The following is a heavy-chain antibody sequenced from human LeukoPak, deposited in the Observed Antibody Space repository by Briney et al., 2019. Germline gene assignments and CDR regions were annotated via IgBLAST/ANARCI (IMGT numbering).Heavy chain of an antibody. J-gene: IGHJ6*02. CDR3: AKDASYSSGWYVDYYYYGMDV. CDR2: ISYDGSNK. D-gene: IGHD6-19*01. V-gene: IGHV3-30*18. Sequence: GSLRLSCAASGFTFSSYGMHWVRQAPGKGLEWVAVISYDGSNKYYADSVKGRFTISRDNSKNTLYLQMDSLRAEDTAVYYCAKDASYSSGWYVDYYYYGMDVWGQGTTVTVSS. CDR1: GFTFSSYG.